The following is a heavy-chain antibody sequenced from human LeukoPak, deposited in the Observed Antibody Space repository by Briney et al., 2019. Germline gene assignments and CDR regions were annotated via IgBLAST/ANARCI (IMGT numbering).Heavy chain of an antibody. CDR1: GFTFSSYG. V-gene: IGHV3-30*02. J-gene: IGHJ6*04. D-gene: IGHD3-10*02. Sequence: GGSLRLSCAASGFTFSSYGMHWVRQAPDKGLEWVAFIRYDGNNKYYADSVKGRFTISRDNSKNTLYLQMNSLRAEDTAVYYCAELGITMIGGVWGKGTTVTISS. CDR2: IRYDGNNK. CDR3: AELGITMIGGV.